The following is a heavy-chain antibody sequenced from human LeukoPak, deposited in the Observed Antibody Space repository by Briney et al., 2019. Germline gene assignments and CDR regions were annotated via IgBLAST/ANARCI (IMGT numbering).Heavy chain of an antibody. D-gene: IGHD2-2*02. CDR2: INHSGST. J-gene: IGHJ4*02. Sequence: PSETLSLTCAVYGGSFSGYYWSWIRRPPGKGLEWIGEINHSGSTNYNPSLKSRVTISVDTSKNQFSLKLSSVTAADTAVYYCALECSSTSCYNDYWGQGTLVTVSS. CDR1: GGSFSGYY. CDR3: ALECSSTSCYNDY. V-gene: IGHV4-34*01.